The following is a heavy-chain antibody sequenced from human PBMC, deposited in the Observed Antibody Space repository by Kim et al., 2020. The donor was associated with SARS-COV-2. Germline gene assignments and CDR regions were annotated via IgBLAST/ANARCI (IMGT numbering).Heavy chain of an antibody. D-gene: IGHD2-21*01. CDR1: GFTFSSYW. J-gene: IGHJ2*01. V-gene: IGHV3-74*01. CDR3: ARDKASSILWWNGYWYFDL. CDR2: INSDGSST. Sequence: GGSLRLSCAASGFTFSSYWMHWVRQAPGKGLVWVSRINSDGSSTSYADSVKGRFTISRDNAKNTLYLQMNSLRAEDTAVYYCARDKASSILWWNGYWYFDLWGRGTLVPVSS.